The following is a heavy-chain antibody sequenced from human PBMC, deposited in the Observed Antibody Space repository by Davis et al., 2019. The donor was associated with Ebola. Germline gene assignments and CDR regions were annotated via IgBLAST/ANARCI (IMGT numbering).Heavy chain of an antibody. CDR1: GGSISSSSYY. V-gene: IGHV4-61*01. CDR3: ARGPGTTD. CDR2: IYYSGST. J-gene: IGHJ4*02. D-gene: IGHD1-7*01. Sequence: PSETLSLTCTVSGGSISSSSYYWSWIRQPPGKGLEWIGYIYYSGSTNYNPSLKSRVTISVDTSKNQFSLKLSSVTAADTAVYYCARGPGTTDWGQGTLVTVSS.